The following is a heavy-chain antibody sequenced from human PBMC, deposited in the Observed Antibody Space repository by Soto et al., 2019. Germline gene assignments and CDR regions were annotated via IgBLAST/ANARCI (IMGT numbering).Heavy chain of an antibody. CDR1: GYTFTSYA. Sequence: QVKLVQSGAEVKKPGASVKVSCKASGYTFTSYAMHWVRQAPGQRLEWMGWINAGNGNTKYSQKFQGRVTITRDTSASTAYMELSSLRTEDTAVYYCARSLGYCSGGSCYSDAFDIWGQGTMVTVSS. D-gene: IGHD2-15*01. CDR2: INAGNGNT. J-gene: IGHJ3*02. V-gene: IGHV1-3*01. CDR3: ARSLGYCSGGSCYSDAFDI.